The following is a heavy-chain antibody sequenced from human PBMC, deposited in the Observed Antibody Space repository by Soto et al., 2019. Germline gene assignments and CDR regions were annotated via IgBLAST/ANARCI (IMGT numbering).Heavy chain of an antibody. Sequence: QVQLVQSGAEVKKPGSSVRVSCKASGVTFRSYTISWVRQAPGQGLEWMGRTIPVLGVTNYAPKFQGRLTIIADEKTSSVHMELGSLTSEDTATYYSRGLINGDSDVADFWGQGTMVIVSS. V-gene: IGHV1-69*02. CDR3: RGLINGDSDVADF. CDR1: GVTFRSYT. CDR2: TIPVLGVT. D-gene: IGHD2-21*01. J-gene: IGHJ3*01.